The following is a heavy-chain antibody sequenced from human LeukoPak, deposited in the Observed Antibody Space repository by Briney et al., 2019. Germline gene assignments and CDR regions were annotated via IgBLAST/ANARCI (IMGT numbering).Heavy chain of an antibody. CDR1: GGSFSGYY. CDR2: INHSGST. D-gene: IGHD6-6*01. Sequence: SETLSLTCAVYGGSFSGYYWSWIRQPPGKGLEWIGEINHSGSTNYNPSLKSRVTISVDTSKNQFSLKLSSVTAADTAVYYCARVKRQLVRTYYYYYRDVWGKGTTVTVSS. J-gene: IGHJ6*03. CDR3: ARVKRQLVRTYYYYYRDV. V-gene: IGHV4-34*01.